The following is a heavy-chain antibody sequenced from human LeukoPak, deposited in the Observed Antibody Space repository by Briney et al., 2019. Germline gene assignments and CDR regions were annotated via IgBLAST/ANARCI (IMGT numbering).Heavy chain of an antibody. CDR2: IYPGDSDT. CDR3: ARVTMVRGVIISGEIDY. Sequence: GASLKISCKGSGYSFTSYWIGWVRQMPGKGLEWMGIIYPGDSDTRYSPSFQGQVTISADKSISTAYLQWSSLKASDTAMYYCARVTMVRGVIISGEIDYWGQGTLVTVSS. CDR1: GYSFTSYW. J-gene: IGHJ4*02. D-gene: IGHD3-10*01. V-gene: IGHV5-51*01.